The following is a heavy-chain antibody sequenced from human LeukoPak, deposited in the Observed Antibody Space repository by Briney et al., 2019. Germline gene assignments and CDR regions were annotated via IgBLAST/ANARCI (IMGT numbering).Heavy chain of an antibody. CDR2: IYHSGST. CDR1: GGSISSGGYY. Sequence: SETLSLTCTASGGSISSGGYYWSWIRQPPGKGLEWIGYIYHSGSTYYNPSLKSRVTISVDRSKNQFSLKLSSVTAADTAVYYCARDRTVEYSSSYYYYYMDVWGKGTTVTVSS. D-gene: IGHD6-6*01. J-gene: IGHJ6*03. CDR3: ARDRTVEYSSSYYYYYMDV. V-gene: IGHV4-30-2*01.